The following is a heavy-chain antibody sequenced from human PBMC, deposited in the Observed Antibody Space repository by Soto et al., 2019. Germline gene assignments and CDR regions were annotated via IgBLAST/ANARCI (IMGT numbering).Heavy chain of an antibody. D-gene: IGHD6-13*01. Sequence: QVKLQESGPGLVKPSETLSLTCTVSGASITTKSWNWVRQSPGKGLEWIGYLYYSGTTNYNPSLKSRVTISIDTSKNQISLNLTSVTAADTAIYYCARGLSWSPYSDLWGQGTRVTVSS. J-gene: IGHJ4*02. CDR2: LYYSGTT. CDR1: GASITTKS. V-gene: IGHV4-59*01. CDR3: ARGLSWSPYSDL.